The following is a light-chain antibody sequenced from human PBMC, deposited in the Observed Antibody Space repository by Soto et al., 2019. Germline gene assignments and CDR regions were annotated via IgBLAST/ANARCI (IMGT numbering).Light chain of an antibody. J-gene: IGKJ1*01. Sequence: EIVLTQSPGTMSLSPGESATLSCRASQSISSTYLAWYRQKPGQAPRLLIYAASSMATGIPDRFSGSGSGTDFTLTISRLEPEDFAVYYCQQYYASSWTFGQGTRVEIK. CDR2: AAS. CDR1: QSISSTY. V-gene: IGKV3-20*01. CDR3: QQYYASSWT.